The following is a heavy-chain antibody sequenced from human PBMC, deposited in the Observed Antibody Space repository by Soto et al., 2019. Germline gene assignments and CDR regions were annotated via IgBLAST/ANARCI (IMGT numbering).Heavy chain of an antibody. CDR3: AGQADSSSSWANNWFDP. V-gene: IGHV1-46*03. Sequence: ASVKVSCKASGYTFTSYYMHWVRQAPGQGLEWMGIINPSGGSTSYAQKFQGRVTMTRDTSTSTVYMELSSLRSEDTAVYYCAGQADSSSSWANNWFDPWGQGTLVTVSS. D-gene: IGHD6-6*01. J-gene: IGHJ5*02. CDR1: GYTFTSYY. CDR2: INPSGGST.